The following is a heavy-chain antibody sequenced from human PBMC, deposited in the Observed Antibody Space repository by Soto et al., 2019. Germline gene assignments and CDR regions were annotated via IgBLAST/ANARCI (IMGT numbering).Heavy chain of an antibody. V-gene: IGHV4-39*01. J-gene: IGHJ4*02. CDR2: IYYSGST. CDR1: GGSISSSSYY. Sequence: SETLSLTCTVSGGSISSSSYYWGWIRQPPGKGLEWIGSIYYSGSTYYNPSLKSRVTISVDTSKNQFSLKLSSVTAADTAVYYCARRGYYDILTGYYNLKNFDYWGQGTLVTVSS. CDR3: ARRGYYDILTGYYNLKNFDY. D-gene: IGHD3-9*01.